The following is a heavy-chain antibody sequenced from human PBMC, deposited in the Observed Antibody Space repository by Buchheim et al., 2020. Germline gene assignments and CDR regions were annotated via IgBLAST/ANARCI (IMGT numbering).Heavy chain of an antibody. V-gene: IGHV3-30*18. CDR3: AKDVRQVLRFLEWLSLGPDY. D-gene: IGHD3-3*01. CDR2: ISYDGSNK. Sequence: QVQLVESGGGVVQPGRSLRLSCAASGFTFSSYGMHWVRQAPGKGLEWVAVISYDGSNKYYADSVKGRFTISRDNSKNTLYLQMNSLRAEDTAVYYCAKDVRQVLRFLEWLSLGPDYWGQGTL. CDR1: GFTFSSYG. J-gene: IGHJ4*02.